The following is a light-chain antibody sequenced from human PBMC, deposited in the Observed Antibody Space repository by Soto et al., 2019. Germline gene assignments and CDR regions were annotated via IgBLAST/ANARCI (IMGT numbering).Light chain of an antibody. Sequence: QSVLTQPPSASGTPGQRVTISCSGSSSNIGSNTVNWYQQLPGTAPKLLISGNNQRPSGVPDRFSGSKSGTSASLAISGLQSADEADYYCAAWDDNLNGVVFGGGTKLTVL. CDR2: GNN. J-gene: IGLJ2*01. V-gene: IGLV1-44*01. CDR3: AAWDDNLNGVV. CDR1: SSNIGSNT.